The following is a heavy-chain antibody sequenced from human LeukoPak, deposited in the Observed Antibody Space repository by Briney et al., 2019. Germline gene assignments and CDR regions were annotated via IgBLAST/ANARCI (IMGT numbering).Heavy chain of an antibody. V-gene: IGHV4-59*01. Sequence: SETLSLTCTVSGGSISSYYWSWIRQPPGKGLEWIGYIYYSGSTNYNPSLKSRVTISVDTSKNQFSLKLSSVAAADTAVYYCARDLQTVTTVLYSVRWGNWFNPWGQGTLVTVSS. CDR2: IYYSGST. D-gene: IGHD4-17*01. CDR3: ARDLQTVTTVLYSVRWGNWFNP. CDR1: GGSISSYY. J-gene: IGHJ5*02.